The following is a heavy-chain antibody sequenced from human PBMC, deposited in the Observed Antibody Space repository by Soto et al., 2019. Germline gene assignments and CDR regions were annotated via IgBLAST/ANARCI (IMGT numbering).Heavy chain of an antibody. CDR3: ASDFTRYTMIVVAHFDY. D-gene: IGHD3-22*01. J-gene: IGHJ4*02. V-gene: IGHV3-30-3*01. Sequence: GGSLRLSCAASGFTFSSYAMHWVRQAPGKGLEWVAVISYDGSNKYYADSVKGRFTISRDNSKNTLYLQMNSLRAEDTAVYYCASDFTRYTMIVVAHFDYWGQGTLVTVSS. CDR2: ISYDGSNK. CDR1: GFTFSSYA.